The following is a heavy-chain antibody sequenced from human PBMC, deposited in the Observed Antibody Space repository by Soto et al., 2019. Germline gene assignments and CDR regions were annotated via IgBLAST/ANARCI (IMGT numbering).Heavy chain of an antibody. J-gene: IGHJ4*02. D-gene: IGHD5-12*01. CDR1: GGSISSGDYY. CDR2: MYYSGST. V-gene: IGHV4-30-4*02. CDR3: ARGKMATRY. Sequence: SETLSLTCTFSGGSISSGDYYWRWIRQPPGKGLEWIGYMYYSGSTYYNPSLKSRVNILVDTSKNQFSLKLISVTAADTAVYYCARGKMATRYWGQGTLVTVSS.